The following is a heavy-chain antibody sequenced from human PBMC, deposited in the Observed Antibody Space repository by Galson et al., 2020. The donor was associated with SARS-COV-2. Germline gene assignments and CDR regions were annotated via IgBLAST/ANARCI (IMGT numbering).Heavy chain of an antibody. CDR2: ISPFNGRT. Sequence: ASVKVSCKTSGYIFFNYGISWVRQAPGQHLEWMGWISPFNGRTDYAQSLQDRVTMTTDASTTTAYLDLRSLRSDDSAMYYCARGPFQFDVLTGDLDSWGQGTLVSVSS. CDR1: GYIFFNYG. V-gene: IGHV1-18*01. CDR3: ARGPFQFDVLTGDLDS. D-gene: IGHD3-9*01. J-gene: IGHJ4*02.